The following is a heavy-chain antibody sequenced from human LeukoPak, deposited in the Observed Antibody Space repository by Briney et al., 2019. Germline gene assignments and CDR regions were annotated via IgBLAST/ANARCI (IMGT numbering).Heavy chain of an antibody. J-gene: IGHJ5*02. CDR3: ARKYYYGSGSYYMYWFDP. D-gene: IGHD3-10*01. V-gene: IGHV1-69*06. CDR2: IIPIFGTA. CDR1: GGTFSSYA. Sequence: SVKVSCKASGGTFSSYAISWVRQAPGQGLEWMGGIIPIFGTANYAQKFQGRVTITADKSTSTAYMELSSLRSEDTAVYYCARKYYYGSGSYYMYWFDPWGQGTLVTVSS.